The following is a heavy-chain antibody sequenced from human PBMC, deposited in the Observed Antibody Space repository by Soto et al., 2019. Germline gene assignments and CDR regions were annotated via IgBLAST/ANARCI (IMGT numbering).Heavy chain of an antibody. Sequence: QVQLVQSGAEVKKPGASVKVSCKASGYTFTSYAMHWVRQAHGQRLEWMGWINAGNGNTKYSQKFQGRVTITRDTSASTAYMELSSLRSEDTAVYYCARGTGGYDYIWGSYRWGGLDYWGQGTLVTVSS. CDR1: GYTFTSYA. J-gene: IGHJ4*02. V-gene: IGHV1-3*01. D-gene: IGHD3-16*02. CDR3: ARGTGGYDYIWGSYRWGGLDY. CDR2: INAGNGNT.